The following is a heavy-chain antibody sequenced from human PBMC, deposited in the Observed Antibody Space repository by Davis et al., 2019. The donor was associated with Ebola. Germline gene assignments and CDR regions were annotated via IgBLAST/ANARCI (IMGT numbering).Heavy chain of an antibody. J-gene: IGHJ4*02. V-gene: IGHV3-48*02. Sequence: PGESLKISCAASGFTFSSYSMNWVRQAPGKGLEWVSYISSSSSTIYYADSVKGRFTISRDNAKNSLYLQMNSLRDEDTAVYYCARGPPRFLEWLLSPFDYWGQGTLVTVSS. D-gene: IGHD3-3*01. CDR3: ARGPPRFLEWLLSPFDY. CDR2: ISSSSSTI. CDR1: GFTFSSYS.